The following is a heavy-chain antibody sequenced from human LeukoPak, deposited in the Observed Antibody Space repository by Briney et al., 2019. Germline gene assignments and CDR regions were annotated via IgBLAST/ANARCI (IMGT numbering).Heavy chain of an antibody. J-gene: IGHJ4*02. CDR1: GFTFSTYS. D-gene: IGHD5-24*01. CDR3: ARRMATISFDY. V-gene: IGHV3-48*01. Sequence: PGGSLRLSCAASGFTFSTYSMNWVRQTPGKGLEWVSYITSTSSTIHYADSLKGRFTISRDNSKNTLYLQMNSLRGEDTAVYYCARRMATISFDYWGQGTLVTVSS. CDR2: ITSTSSTI.